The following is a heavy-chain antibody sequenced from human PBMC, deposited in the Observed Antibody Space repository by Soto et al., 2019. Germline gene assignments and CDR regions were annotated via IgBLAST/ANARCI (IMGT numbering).Heavy chain of an antibody. J-gene: IGHJ4*02. CDR2: IYYSGST. CDR1: GASISSSTYY. V-gene: IGHV4-39*01. D-gene: IGHD1-26*01. CDR3: AQSGKYYNFDY. Sequence: QLQLQESGPGLVKPSETLSLTCTVSGASISSSTYYWGWIRQPPGKGLEWIGSIYYSGSTYYNPSLKSRVTMSVDTSKKQFSLKVSSVTAADTAVYYCAQSGKYYNFDYWGQGTLVSVSS.